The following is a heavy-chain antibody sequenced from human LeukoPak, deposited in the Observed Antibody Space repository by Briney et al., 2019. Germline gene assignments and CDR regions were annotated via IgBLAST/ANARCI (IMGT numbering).Heavy chain of an antibody. V-gene: IGHV3-53*01. D-gene: IGHD6-13*01. CDR2: IYSGGST. Sequence: GGSLRLSCAASGFTVSSNYMSWVRQAPGKGLEWVSVIYSGGSTYYADSVKGRFTISRDNSKNTLYLQMNSLRAEDTAVYYCAGEGIAAAGTGLDYWGQGTLVTVSS. CDR3: AGEGIAAAGTGLDY. CDR1: GFTVSSNY. J-gene: IGHJ4*02.